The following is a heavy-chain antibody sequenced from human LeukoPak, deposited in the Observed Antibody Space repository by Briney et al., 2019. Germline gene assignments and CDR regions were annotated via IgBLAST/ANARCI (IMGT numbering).Heavy chain of an antibody. D-gene: IGHD4-17*01. CDR2: ISSSSSTI. CDR1: GFTFSSYS. CDR3: ASHSDCGDYVTN. Sequence: PGGSLRLSCAASGFTFSSYSMNWVRQAPGKGLEWVSYISSSSSTIYYADSVKGRFTISRDNAKNSLYLQMNSLRAEDTAVYYCASHSDCGDYVTNWGQGTLVTVSS. V-gene: IGHV3-48*01. J-gene: IGHJ4*02.